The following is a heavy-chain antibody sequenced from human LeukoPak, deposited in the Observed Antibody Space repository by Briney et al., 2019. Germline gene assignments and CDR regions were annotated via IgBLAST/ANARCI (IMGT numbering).Heavy chain of an antibody. J-gene: IGHJ3*02. CDR1: GFTFSSYW. CDR3: ASDFREGRSDAFDI. CDR2: INTDGSST. V-gene: IGHV3-74*01. Sequence: GGSLRLSCAASGFTFSSYWMHWVRQAPGKGLVWVSRINTDGSSTSYADSVKGRFTISRDNAKNTLYLQMNSLRAEDTAVYYCASDFREGRSDAFDIWGQGTMVTVSS. D-gene: IGHD4-17*01.